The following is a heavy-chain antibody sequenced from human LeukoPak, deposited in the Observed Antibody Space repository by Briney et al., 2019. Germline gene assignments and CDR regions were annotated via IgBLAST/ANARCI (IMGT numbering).Heavy chain of an antibody. J-gene: IGHJ5*02. CDR1: GYTVTNYC. V-gene: IGHV5-51*07. CDR2: IYPGDSDT. CDR3: ARSALNNWLDP. Sequence: GESLKISGKGSGYTVTNYCIAWVHQMTGKGLEWMGIIYPGDSDTRYSPSFQGQVTISADKSISTTYLQWTSLKASDTAMYYCARSALNNWLDPWGQGTLVTLSS. D-gene: IGHD6-25*01.